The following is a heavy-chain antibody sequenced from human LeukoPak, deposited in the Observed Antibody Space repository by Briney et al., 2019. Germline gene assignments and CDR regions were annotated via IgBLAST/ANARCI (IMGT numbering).Heavy chain of an antibody. CDR1: GGSISSYY. CDR3: ARDRGPSGSYYDAFDI. CDR2: IYTSGST. V-gene: IGHV4-4*07. Sequence: PSETLSLTCTVSGGSISSYYGSWIRQPAGKGLEWIGRIYTSGSTNYNPSLKSRVTMSVDTSKNQFSLKLSSVTAADTAVYYCARDRGPSGSYYDAFDIWGQGTMVTVSS. D-gene: IGHD1-26*01. J-gene: IGHJ3*02.